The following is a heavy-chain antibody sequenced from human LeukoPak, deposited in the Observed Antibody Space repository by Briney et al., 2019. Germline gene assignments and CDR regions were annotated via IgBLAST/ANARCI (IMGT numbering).Heavy chain of an antibody. CDR1: GFTFSSYG. V-gene: IGHV3-33*06. D-gene: IGHD3-3*01. J-gene: IGHJ4*02. CDR3: EKDRDFWSGKAFDY. CDR2: IWYDGSNK. Sequence: GGSLRLSCAASGFTFSSYGMHWVRQAPGKGLEWVAVIWYDGSNKYYADSVKGRFTISRDNSKNTLYLQMNSLRAEDTAVYYWEKDRDFWSGKAFDYWGQGTLVTVST.